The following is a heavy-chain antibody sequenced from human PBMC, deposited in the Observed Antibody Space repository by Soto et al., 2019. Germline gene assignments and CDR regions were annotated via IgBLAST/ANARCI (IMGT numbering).Heavy chain of an antibody. J-gene: IGHJ4*02. V-gene: IGHV3-30-3*01. CDR1: GFTFSSYA. CDR3: ARDGFWIVATIGSYYFDY. Sequence: QVQLVESGGGVVQPGRSLRLSCAASGFTFSSYAMHWVRQAPGKGLEWVAVISYDGSNQYYADSVKGRFTISRDNSKNTVYLEMSRLRAEDTAVYYCARDGFWIVATIGSYYFDYWGQGTLVTVSS. D-gene: IGHD5-12*01. CDR2: ISYDGSNQ.